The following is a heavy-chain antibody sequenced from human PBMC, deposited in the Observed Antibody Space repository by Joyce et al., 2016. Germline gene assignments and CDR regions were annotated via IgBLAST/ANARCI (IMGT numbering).Heavy chain of an antibody. CDR3: ASFSGSGWYQTIDY. V-gene: IGHV5-10-1*03. D-gene: IGHD6-19*01. CDR1: GYDFTNYW. CDR2: IDPHDSYI. J-gene: IGHJ4*02. Sequence: EVQLVQSGAEVKKPGESLRISCKGSGYDFTNYWLNWVRQVPGKGLEWMGRIDPHDSYINDSPSFQGHVTISADKSINTAYLQWSSLGASDTAMYYCASFSGSGWYQTIDYWGQGTLVTVSS.